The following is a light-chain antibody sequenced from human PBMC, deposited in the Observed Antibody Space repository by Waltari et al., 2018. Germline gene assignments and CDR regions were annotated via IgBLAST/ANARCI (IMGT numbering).Light chain of an antibody. V-gene: IGKV1-39*01. CDR3: QQSFNTAPRT. CDR2: AAS. CDR1: QNINTH. J-gene: IGKJ4*01. Sequence: DIQMTQSPTSVSASLGDRVTITCRSSQNINTHLNWLQQRPGQPPKLLIYAASTVQSGVPSRFSGRGSGTHVTLTITGLQPEDFATYDCQQSFNTAPRTFGGGTKVEI.